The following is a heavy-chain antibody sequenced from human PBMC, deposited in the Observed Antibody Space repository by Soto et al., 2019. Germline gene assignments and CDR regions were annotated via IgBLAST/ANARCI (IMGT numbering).Heavy chain of an antibody. V-gene: IGHV3-9*01. J-gene: IGHJ6*03. CDR2: ISWNSGSI. Sequence: GGSLRLSCAASGFTFDDYAMHWVRQAPGKGLEWVSGISWNSGSIGYADSVKGRFTISRDNAKNSLYLQMNSLRAEDTALYYCAKDSSDIPFDYMDVWGKGTTVTVSS. D-gene: IGHD3-9*01. CDR3: AKDSSDIPFDYMDV. CDR1: GFTFDDYA.